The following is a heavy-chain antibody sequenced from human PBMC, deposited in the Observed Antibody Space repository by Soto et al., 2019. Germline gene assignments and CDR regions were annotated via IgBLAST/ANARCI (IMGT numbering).Heavy chain of an antibody. Sequence: GGSLRLSCAASGFTFSNAWLSWVRQAPGMGLEWVGRIKSKTDGGTTDYTTPVRGRFTISRDNSRDTLYLQMNSLRVDDTAVYYCGKERRGSGWSVCNFWGQGALVTVSS. J-gene: IGHJ4*02. D-gene: IGHD6-19*01. CDR1: GFTFSNAW. CDR2: IKSKTDGGTT. V-gene: IGHV3-15*01. CDR3: GKERRGSGWSVCNF.